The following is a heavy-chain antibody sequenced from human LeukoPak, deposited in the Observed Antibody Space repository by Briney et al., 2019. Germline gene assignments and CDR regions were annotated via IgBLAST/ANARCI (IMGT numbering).Heavy chain of an antibody. CDR3: ARDKGIAAAGTGDY. Sequence: GGSLRLSCAASGFTFSSYSMNWVRQAPGKGLEWVSSISSSSSYIYYADSVKGRFTISRDNAKNSLYLQMNSLRAEDTAVYYCARDKGIAAAGTGDYWGQGTLVTVSS. J-gene: IGHJ4*02. CDR1: GFTFSSYS. CDR2: ISSSSSYI. D-gene: IGHD6-13*01. V-gene: IGHV3-21*01.